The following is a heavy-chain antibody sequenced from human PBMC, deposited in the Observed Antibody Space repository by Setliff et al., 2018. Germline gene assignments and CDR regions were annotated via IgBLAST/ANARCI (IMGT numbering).Heavy chain of an antibody. Sequence: QAGGSLRLSCAASGFTFSGYSMNWVRQAPGKGLEWVSYISGSSHIISYADSVKGRFTISRDNAKNSLFLHMNSLRAEDTAVYYCARVAYSYGRYYYYYYMDVWGKGTTVTVSS. V-gene: IGHV3-48*01. CDR2: ISGSSHII. J-gene: IGHJ6*03. D-gene: IGHD5-18*01. CDR1: GFTFSGYS. CDR3: ARVAYSYGRYYYYYYMDV.